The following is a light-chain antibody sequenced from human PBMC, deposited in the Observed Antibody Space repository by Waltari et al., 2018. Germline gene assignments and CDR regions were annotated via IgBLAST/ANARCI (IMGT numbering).Light chain of an antibody. Sequence: DIVMTQSPDSLAVSLGERATINCKSRQSVLYSSNNKNYLAWYQQKPGQPPNLLIYWASTRESGVPDRFSGSGSGTDFTLTISSLQAEDVAVYYCQHYYSSPRTFGLGTRVEIK. CDR1: QSVLYSSNNKNY. CDR3: QHYYSSPRT. CDR2: WAS. J-gene: IGKJ1*01. V-gene: IGKV4-1*01.